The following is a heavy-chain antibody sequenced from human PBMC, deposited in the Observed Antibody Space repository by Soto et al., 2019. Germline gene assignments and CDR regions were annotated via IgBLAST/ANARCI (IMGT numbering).Heavy chain of an antibody. D-gene: IGHD1-26*01. J-gene: IGHJ4*02. CDR3: ARDPVGVAASYYFVH. CDR2: ISYDGSNK. V-gene: IGHV3-30-3*01. CDR1: GFIFNNYA. Sequence: GGSLRLSCAASGFIFNNYAMHWVRQAPGKGPEWVAVISYDGSNKYYADSVKGRFTISRDSSENTLYLQMNSLRADDTAVYYCARDPVGVAASYYFVHWCQGALVTV.